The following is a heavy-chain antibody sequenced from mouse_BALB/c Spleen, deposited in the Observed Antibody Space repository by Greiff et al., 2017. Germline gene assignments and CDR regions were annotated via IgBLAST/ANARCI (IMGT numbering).Heavy chain of an antibody. V-gene: IGHV5-12-1*01. CDR3: ARRYFDV. Sequence: EVHLVESGGGLVKPGGSLKLSCAASGFAFSSYDMSWVRQTPEKRLEWVAYLSSGGGSTYYPDTVKGRFTISRDNAKNTLYLQMSSLKSEDTAMYYCARRYFDVWGAGTTVTVSS. CDR2: LSSGGGST. CDR1: GFAFSSYD. J-gene: IGHJ1*01.